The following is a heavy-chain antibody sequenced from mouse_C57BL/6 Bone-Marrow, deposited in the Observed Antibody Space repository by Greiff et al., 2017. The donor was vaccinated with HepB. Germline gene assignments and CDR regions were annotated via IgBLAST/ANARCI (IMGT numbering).Heavy chain of an antibody. CDR1: GFTFSSYG. V-gene: IGHV5-6*01. CDR3: ARQAYGNYDAY. J-gene: IGHJ3*01. CDR2: ISSGGSYT. D-gene: IGHD2-1*01. Sequence: EVNLVESGGDLVKPGGSLKLSCAASGFTFSSYGMSWVRQTPDKRLEWVATISSGGSYTYYPDSVKGRFTISRDNAKNTLYLQMSSLKSEDTAMYYCARQAYGNYDAYWGQGTLVTVSA.